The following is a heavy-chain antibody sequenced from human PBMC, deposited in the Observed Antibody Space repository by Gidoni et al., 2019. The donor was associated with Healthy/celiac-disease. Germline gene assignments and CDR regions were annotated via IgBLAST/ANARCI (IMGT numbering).Heavy chain of an antibody. D-gene: IGHD5-18*01. CDR2: ISSSSSYI. V-gene: IGHV3-21*01. J-gene: IGHJ4*02. Sequence: EVQLVESGGGLVKPGGSLRLSCAASGFTFSSYSMNWVRQAPGKGLEWVSSISSSSSYIYYADSVKGRFTISRDNAKNSLYLQMNSLRAEDTAVYYCARDTIYSYPTLGGDYWGQGTLVTVSS. CDR3: ARDTIYSYPTLGGDY. CDR1: GFTFSSYS.